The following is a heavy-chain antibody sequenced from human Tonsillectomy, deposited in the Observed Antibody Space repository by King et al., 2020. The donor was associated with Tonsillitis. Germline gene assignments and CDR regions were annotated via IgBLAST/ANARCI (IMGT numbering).Heavy chain of an antibody. Sequence: VQLQESGPGLVKPSETLSLTCTVSGGSMNNNYWSWIRQPPGKGLEWIGFFYYSGTTNYNPSLKSRVTISGDTSKNQFSLKVNSVTAADTAVYYCAREYCSSSSCYYFVYWGQGTLDTVSS. CDR1: GGSMNNNY. CDR2: FYYSGTT. D-gene: IGHD2-2*01. CDR3: AREYCSSSSCYYFVY. V-gene: IGHV4-59*01. J-gene: IGHJ4*02.